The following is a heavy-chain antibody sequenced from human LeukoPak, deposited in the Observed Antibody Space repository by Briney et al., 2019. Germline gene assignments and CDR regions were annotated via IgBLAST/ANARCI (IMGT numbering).Heavy chain of an antibody. Sequence: SVKVSCKASGGTFSSYAISWVRQAPGQGLEWMGGIIPIFGTANYAQKFQGRVTITADESTSTAYMELSSLRSEDTAVCYCARGWIQLWVHAPFDYWGQGTLVTVSS. V-gene: IGHV1-69*13. D-gene: IGHD5-18*01. J-gene: IGHJ4*02. CDR2: IIPIFGTA. CDR1: GGTFSSYA. CDR3: ARGWIQLWVHAPFDY.